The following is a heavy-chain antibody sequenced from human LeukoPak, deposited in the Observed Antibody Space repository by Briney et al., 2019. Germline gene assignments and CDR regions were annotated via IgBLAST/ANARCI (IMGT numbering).Heavy chain of an antibody. Sequence: ASVKVSCKASGYTFTSYIINWVRQAPGQGLEYMGWISTYNGNTNYVQKFQGRVTMTTDTSTSTAYMELTSLRSDDTAVYYCALVNRPHDDYWGQGTLVTVSS. CDR1: GYTFTSYI. CDR2: ISTYNGNT. J-gene: IGHJ4*02. CDR3: ALVNRPHDDY. V-gene: IGHV1-18*04. D-gene: IGHD3-9*01.